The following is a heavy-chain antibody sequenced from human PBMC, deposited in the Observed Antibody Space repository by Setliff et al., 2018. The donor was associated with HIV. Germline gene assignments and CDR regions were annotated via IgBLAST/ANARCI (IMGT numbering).Heavy chain of an antibody. D-gene: IGHD3-3*01. CDR1: RSTFNSHT. CDR2: IIPILGVA. Sequence: SVKVSCKASRSTFNSHTINWVRQAPGQGLDWMGRIIPILGVANYAQRFQGKVTITADKSTSTAYMELTSLRFDDTAMYYWVRGVQSPPHYSYYYMDFWGEGTMVTVSS. V-gene: IGHV1-69*02. CDR3: VRGVQSPPHYSYYYMDF. J-gene: IGHJ6*03.